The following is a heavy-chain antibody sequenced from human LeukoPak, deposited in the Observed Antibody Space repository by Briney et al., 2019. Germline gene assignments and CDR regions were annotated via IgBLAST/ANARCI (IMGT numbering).Heavy chain of an antibody. V-gene: IGHV3-23*01. J-gene: IGHJ4*02. CDR2: ISGSGGST. CDR1: GFTFSSYA. CDR3: AKGPDDSSGSDY. D-gene: IGHD3-22*01. Sequence: GGSLRLSCAASGFTFSSYAMSWVRQAPGKGREWGSAISGSGGSTYYADSVKGRFTISRDNSKNTLYLQINSLRAEDTAVYYCAKGPDDSSGSDYWGQGTLVTVSS.